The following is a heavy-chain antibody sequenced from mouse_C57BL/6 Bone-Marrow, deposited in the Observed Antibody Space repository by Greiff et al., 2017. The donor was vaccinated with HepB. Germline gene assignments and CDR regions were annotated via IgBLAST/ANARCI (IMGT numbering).Heavy chain of an antibody. CDR3: ARWRTYDSYFDV. D-gene: IGHD2-4*01. Sequence: VQLQQPGAELVVPGASVKLSCKASGYTFTSYWMHWVKQRPGQGLEWIGEIDPSDSYTNYNQKFKGKSTLTVDKSSSTAYMQLSSLTSEDSAVYYCARWRTYDSYFDVWGTGTTVTVSS. CDR1: GYTFTSYW. V-gene: IGHV1-69*01. J-gene: IGHJ1*03. CDR2: IDPSDSYT.